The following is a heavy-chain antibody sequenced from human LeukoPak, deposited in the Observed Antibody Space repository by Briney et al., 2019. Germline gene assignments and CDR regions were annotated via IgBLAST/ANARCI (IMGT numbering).Heavy chain of an antibody. J-gene: IGHJ4*02. Sequence: GGSLRLSCAASGFTVSSNYINWVRQAPGKGLEWVSLIYGSTSADYADSVKGRFTISRDTSMNTVYLQMNSLRAEDTAVYYCARLNFGDDYWGQRTLVTVS. CDR3: ARLNFGDDY. D-gene: IGHD4-17*01. V-gene: IGHV3-66*01. CDR1: GFTVSSNY. CDR2: IYGSTSA.